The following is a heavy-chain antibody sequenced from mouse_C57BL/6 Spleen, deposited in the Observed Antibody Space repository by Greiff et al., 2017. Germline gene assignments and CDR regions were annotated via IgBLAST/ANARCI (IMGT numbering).Heavy chain of an antibody. CDR1: GFTFTDYY. Sequence: EVQRVESGGGLVQPGGSLSLSCAASGFTFTDYYMSWVRQPPGKALEWLGFIRNKANGYPTEYSASVKGRFTISRDNSQSILYLQMNALRAEDSATYYCASGNLRGYAMDYWGQGTSVTVSS. J-gene: IGHJ4*01. D-gene: IGHD1-1*01. CDR2: IRNKANGYPT. CDR3: ASGNLRGYAMDY. V-gene: IGHV7-3*01.